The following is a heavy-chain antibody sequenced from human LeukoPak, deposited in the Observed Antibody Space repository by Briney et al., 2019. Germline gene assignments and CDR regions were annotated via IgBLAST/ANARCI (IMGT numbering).Heavy chain of an antibody. CDR3: ARDRLRLGELSHGSQDAFDI. V-gene: IGHV1-69*04. D-gene: IGHD3-16*02. Sequence: SVKVSCKASGYTFTSYGISWVRQAPGQGLEWMGRIIPILGIANYAQKFQGRVTITADKSTSTAYMELSSLRSEDTAVYYCARDRLRLGELSHGSQDAFDIWGQGTMVTVSS. J-gene: IGHJ3*02. CDR1: GYTFTSYG. CDR2: IIPILGIA.